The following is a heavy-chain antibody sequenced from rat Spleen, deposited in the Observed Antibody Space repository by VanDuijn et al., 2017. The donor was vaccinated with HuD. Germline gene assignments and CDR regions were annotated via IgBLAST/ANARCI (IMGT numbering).Heavy chain of an antibody. Sequence: EVQLVESDGGLVQPGKSLKLSCAASGFTFSDYYMAWVRQAPTKGLEWVATISSDGSSGHSSTYYRDSVKGRFTISRDNAKSTLSLQMDSLRSEDTATYYCARRHYGYTDYFDYWGQGVMVTVSS. J-gene: IGHJ2*01. V-gene: IGHV5-29*01. CDR1: GFTFSDYY. CDR3: ARRHYGYTDYFDY. D-gene: IGHD1-9*01. CDR2: ISSDGSSGHSST.